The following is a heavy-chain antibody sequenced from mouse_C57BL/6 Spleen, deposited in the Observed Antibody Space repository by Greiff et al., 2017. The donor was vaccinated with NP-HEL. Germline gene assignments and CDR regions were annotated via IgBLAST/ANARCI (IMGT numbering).Heavy chain of an antibody. CDR2: ISDGGSYT. CDR1: GFTFSSYA. J-gene: IGHJ2*01. D-gene: IGHD1-1*01. CDR3: ARGGLGYYGTYFDY. Sequence: EVQGVESGGGLVKPGGSLKLSCAASGFTFSSYAMSWVRQTPEKRLEWVATISDGGSYTYYPDNVKGRFTISRDNAKNNLYLQMSHLKSEDTAMYYCARGGLGYYGTYFDYWGQGTTLTVSS. V-gene: IGHV5-4*01.